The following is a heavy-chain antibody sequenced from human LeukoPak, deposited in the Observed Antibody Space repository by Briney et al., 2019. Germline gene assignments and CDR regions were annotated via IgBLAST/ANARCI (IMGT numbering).Heavy chain of an antibody. V-gene: IGHV3-53*01. J-gene: IGHJ6*02. CDR2: IYSGGST. CDR1: GFTFSSNA. CDR3: ARVYHTRFLDGMDV. Sequence: PGGSLRLSCAASGFTFSSNAMSWVRQAPGKGLEWVSVIYSGGSTYYADSVKGRFTISRDNSKNTLYLQMNSLRAEDTAVYYCARVYHTRFLDGMDVWGQGTTVTVSS. D-gene: IGHD3-3*01.